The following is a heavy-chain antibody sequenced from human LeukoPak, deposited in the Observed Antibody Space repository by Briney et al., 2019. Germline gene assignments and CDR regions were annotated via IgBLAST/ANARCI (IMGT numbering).Heavy chain of an antibody. CDR3: ARWGGRVSAFDI. J-gene: IGHJ3*02. V-gene: IGHV4-59*08. D-gene: IGHD3-10*01. CDR1: GDSISSYN. CDR2: TRHSGST. Sequence: SETLSLTCSVSGDSISSYNWNWILQSPGKGLEWIVYTRHSGSTNYNPSLKSRVTTSVDTSKNHFSLKLNSVTAADTAVYYCARWGGRVSAFDIWGQGTMVTVSS.